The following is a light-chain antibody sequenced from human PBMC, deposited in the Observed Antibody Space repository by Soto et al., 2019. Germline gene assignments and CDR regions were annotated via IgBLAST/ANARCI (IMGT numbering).Light chain of an antibody. CDR1: QVMSSW. CDR2: AAS. V-gene: IGKV1D-12*01. J-gene: IGKJ5*01. CDR3: QQTDTLPST. Sequence: DIQMTQSPSSVSAAVLEIVTITCRASQVMSSWLAWYQQKPGKAPKLLIFAASTLQSGVPSRFSGSGSRTDFTLTITSLQPEDIGTYYCQQTDTLPSTFGQGTRLEIK.